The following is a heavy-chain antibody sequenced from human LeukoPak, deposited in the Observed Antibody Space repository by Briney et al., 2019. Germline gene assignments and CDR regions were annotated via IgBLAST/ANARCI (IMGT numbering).Heavy chain of an antibody. CDR3: ARDPSHYYYYYMDV. Sequence: GGSLTLSCAASGFTFTNYAMTWLRQAPGKGLEWVAATVGIGPDTYHADSVKGRFTISRDNAKNTLYLQMNSLRAEDTAVYYCARDPSHYYYYYMDVWGKGTTVTVSS. J-gene: IGHJ6*03. V-gene: IGHV3-23*01. CDR1: GFTFTNYA. CDR2: TVGIGPDT.